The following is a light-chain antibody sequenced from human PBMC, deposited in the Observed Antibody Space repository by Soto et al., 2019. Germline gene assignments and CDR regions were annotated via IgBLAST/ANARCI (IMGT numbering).Light chain of an antibody. CDR2: HVT. CDR1: SSYIGHYDY. Sequence: QSALTQPASVSGSPGQSITISCTGTSSYIGHYDYVSWYQQHPGKAPKIMIYHVTYRPSGVSNRYSGSKSGNSASLTISGLQADDEADYYCCSLTTSHTYVFGSGTKVTVL. V-gene: IGLV2-14*03. CDR3: CSLTTSHTYV. J-gene: IGLJ1*01.